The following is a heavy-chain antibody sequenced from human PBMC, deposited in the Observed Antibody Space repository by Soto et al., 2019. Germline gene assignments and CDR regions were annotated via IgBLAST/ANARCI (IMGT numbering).Heavy chain of an antibody. J-gene: IGHJ6*02. CDR1: GGTFSSYA. CDR3: ARKTNDYDILTGSLTYYYYYGMDV. D-gene: IGHD3-9*01. V-gene: IGHV1-69*13. Sequence: SVKVSCKASGGTFSSYAISWVRQAPGQGLEWMGGIIPIFGTANYAQKFQGRVTITADESTSTAYMELSSLRSEDTAVYYCARKTNDYDILTGSLTYYYYYGMDVWGQGTTVTVSS. CDR2: IIPIFGTA.